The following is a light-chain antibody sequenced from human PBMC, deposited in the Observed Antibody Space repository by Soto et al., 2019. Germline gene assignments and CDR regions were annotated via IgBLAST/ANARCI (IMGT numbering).Light chain of an antibody. CDR3: QHYGRSPS. Sequence: EIVLTQSPGTRSLAPWERAALSCRASQSVSSSYLAWYQQKPGQAPRLLIFGASRGDTGIPDRFSGSGSGTNFTLTINKVEPEDSVVYYCQHYGRSPSFGRGTKVDIK. CDR2: GAS. CDR1: QSVSSSY. V-gene: IGKV3-20*01. J-gene: IGKJ1*01.